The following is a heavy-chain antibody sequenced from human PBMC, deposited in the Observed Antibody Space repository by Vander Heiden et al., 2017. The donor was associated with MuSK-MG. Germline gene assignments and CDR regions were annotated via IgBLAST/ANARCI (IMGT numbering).Heavy chain of an antibody. Sequence: QVQLVQSGAEVKKPGSSVKVSCKASGGTFSSYAIIWVRQAPGQGLEWVGGIIPSLGIANYAQKFQGRVTITADKSTSTAYMELSSLRSEDTAVYYCARGGLAAAGDGYYYYYMDVWGKGTTVTVSS. CDR3: ARGGLAAAGDGYYYYYMDV. CDR2: IIPSLGIA. D-gene: IGHD6-13*01. J-gene: IGHJ6*03. CDR1: GGTFSSYA. V-gene: IGHV1-69*10.